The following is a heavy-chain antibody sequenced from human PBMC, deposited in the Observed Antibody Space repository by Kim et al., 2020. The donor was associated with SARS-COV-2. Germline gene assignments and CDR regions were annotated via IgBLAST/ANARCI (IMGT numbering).Heavy chain of an antibody. CDR2: TK. V-gene: IGHV3-48*04. Sequence: TKYYADSVKGRITISRDNAKNSLYLQMNTLRAEDTALYYCATGVSRFDCWGQGTLVTVSS. CDR3: ATGVSRFDC. D-gene: IGHD7-27*01. J-gene: IGHJ4*02.